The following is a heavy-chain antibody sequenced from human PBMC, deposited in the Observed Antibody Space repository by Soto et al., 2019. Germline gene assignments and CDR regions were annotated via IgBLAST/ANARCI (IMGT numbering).Heavy chain of an antibody. CDR2: IIPIFGTA. V-gene: IGHV1-69*13. CDR1: GGTFRSYS. J-gene: IGHJ4*02. CDR3: ARDGLGYDILTGSPTWFYYFDY. Sequence: SVKVSCKASGGTFRSYSIRWVRQAPGQGLEWMGGIIPIFGTANYAQKFQGRVTITADESTSTAYMELSSLRSEDTAVYYCARDGLGYDILTGSPTWFYYFDYWGQGTLVTVSS. D-gene: IGHD3-9*01.